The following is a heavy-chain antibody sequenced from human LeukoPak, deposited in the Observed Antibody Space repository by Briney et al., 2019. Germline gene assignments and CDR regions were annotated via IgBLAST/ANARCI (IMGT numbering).Heavy chain of an antibody. CDR2: ISGGGITT. D-gene: IGHD6-19*01. Sequence: AGGSLRLSCAGSGFTFGRHGIHWVRQAPGKGLEWVSTISGGGITTYYADSAKGRFTISRDNSKNTLYLQMNSLTAEDTAVYYCPRQSYASGWNPFDYWGQGILVTVSS. CDR1: GFTFGRHG. V-gene: IGHV3-23*01. J-gene: IGHJ4*02. CDR3: PRQSYASGWNPFDY.